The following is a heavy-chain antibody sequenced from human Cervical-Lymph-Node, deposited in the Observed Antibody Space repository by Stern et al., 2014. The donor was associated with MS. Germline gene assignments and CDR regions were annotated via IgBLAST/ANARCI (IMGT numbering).Heavy chain of an antibody. CDR3: ARGAPPEN. Sequence: EVQLVQSGAEVKKPGESLKISCKTAGYSFTNYWIGWVRQMPGKGLEWKGIIYPSDSDTRSSPSFQGQVIISADKSIGTAYLQWRSLKASDSGIYYCARGAPPENWGQGTLVTVSS. V-gene: IGHV5-51*03. CDR1: GYSFTNYW. CDR2: IYPSDSDT. J-gene: IGHJ4*02. D-gene: IGHD1-26*01.